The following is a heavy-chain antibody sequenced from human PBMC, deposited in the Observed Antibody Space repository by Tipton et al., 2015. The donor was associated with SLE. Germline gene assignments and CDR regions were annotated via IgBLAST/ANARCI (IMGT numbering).Heavy chain of an antibody. V-gene: IGHV1-8*01. CDR2: MNPNSGNT. D-gene: IGHD4-23*01. CDR3: ARDSLGGDGGNFEEYFQH. J-gene: IGHJ1*01. CDR1: GYTFTSYD. Sequence: QLVQSGAEVKKPGASVKVSCKASGYTFTSYDINWVRQATGQGLEWMGWMNPNSGNTGYAQKFQGRVTMIRNTSISTAYMELRSLRSDDTAVYYCARDSLGGDGGNFEEYFQHWGQGTLVTVSS.